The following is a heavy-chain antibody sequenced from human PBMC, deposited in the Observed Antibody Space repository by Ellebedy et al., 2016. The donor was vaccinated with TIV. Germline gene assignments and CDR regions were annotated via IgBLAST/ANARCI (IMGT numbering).Heavy chain of an antibody. J-gene: IGHJ4*02. V-gene: IGHV3-53*01. Sequence: GESLKISCAASGFTVSRNYLSWVRQAPGKGLEWVSVIYSGGSTYSADSVKGRFTISRDNSKNTLYLQMNSLRAEDTAVYYCARMGWDGWLRWGFDYWGQGTLVTVSS. D-gene: IGHD5-12*01. CDR2: IYSGGST. CDR1: GFTVSRNY. CDR3: ARMGWDGWLRWGFDY.